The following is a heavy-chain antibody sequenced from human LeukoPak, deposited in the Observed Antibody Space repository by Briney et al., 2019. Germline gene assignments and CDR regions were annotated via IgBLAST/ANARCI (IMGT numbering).Heavy chain of an antibody. V-gene: IGHV3-48*04. D-gene: IGHD6-19*01. CDR1: GFTFSSYS. Sequence: GGSLRLSCAASGFTFSSYSMNWVRQAPGKGLEWVSYISSSSSTIYYADSVKGRFTISRDNAKNSLYLQMNSLRAEDTAVYYCARDLPGIAVAGTFLDYWGQGTLVTVSS. J-gene: IGHJ4*02. CDR2: ISSSSSTI. CDR3: ARDLPGIAVAGTFLDY.